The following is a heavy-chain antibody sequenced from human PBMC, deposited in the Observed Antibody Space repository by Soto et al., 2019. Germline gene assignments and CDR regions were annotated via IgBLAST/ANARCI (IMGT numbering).Heavy chain of an antibody. CDR3: ARGVGDFSDSSGFQDYFDY. D-gene: IGHD3-22*01. CDR1: GGSISSSS. Sequence: SETLSLTCTVSGGSISSSSWSWIRQPPGKGLGWIGYIFSSGSTNYNPSLKSRVTISVDTSKNQFSLKLRSVTAADTAVYYCARGVGDFSDSSGFQDYFDYWGQGTLVTVPQ. J-gene: IGHJ4*02. V-gene: IGHV4-59*01. CDR2: IFSSGST.